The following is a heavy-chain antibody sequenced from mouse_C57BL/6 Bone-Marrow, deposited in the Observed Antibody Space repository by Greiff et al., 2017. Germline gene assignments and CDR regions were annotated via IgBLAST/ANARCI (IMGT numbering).Heavy chain of an antibody. J-gene: IGHJ4*01. CDR3: ARGMDY. CDR1: GYTFTSSW. Sequence: QVQLQQPGAELVMPGASVKLSCKASGYTFTSSWMHWVQQRPGQGLEWIVEIDPSDSYTNYNQKFKGKSTLTGDKSSSTAYMQLSSLTSEDSAVYYCARGMDYWGQGTSVTVSS. CDR2: IDPSDSYT. V-gene: IGHV1-69*01.